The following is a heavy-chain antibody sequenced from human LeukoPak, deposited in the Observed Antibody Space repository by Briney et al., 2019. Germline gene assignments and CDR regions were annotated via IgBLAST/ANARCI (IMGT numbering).Heavy chain of an antibody. CDR1: GYSFTSYW. Sequence: GESLKISCKGSGYSFTSYWISWVRRMPGKGLEWMGRIDPSDSYTNYSPSFQGHVTISADKSIRTAYLQWSSLKASDTAMYYCARRCSSSSCPFEYWGQGTLVTVSS. J-gene: IGHJ4*02. CDR3: ARRCSSSSCPFEY. D-gene: IGHD2-2*01. CDR2: IDPSDSYT. V-gene: IGHV5-10-1*01.